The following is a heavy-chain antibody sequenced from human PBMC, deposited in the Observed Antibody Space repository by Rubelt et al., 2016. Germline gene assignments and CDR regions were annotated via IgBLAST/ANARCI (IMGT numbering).Heavy chain of an antibody. Sequence: GSFSGYYWSWIRQPPGKGLEWIGEINHSGSTNYNPSLKSRVTISVDTSKNQFSLKLSSVTAADTAVYYCARVVDYDSSGYYYAADYWGQGTLVTVSS. V-gene: IGHV4-34*01. J-gene: IGHJ4*02. CDR2: INHSGST. D-gene: IGHD3-22*01. CDR3: ARVVDYDSSGYYYAADY. CDR1: GSFSGYY.